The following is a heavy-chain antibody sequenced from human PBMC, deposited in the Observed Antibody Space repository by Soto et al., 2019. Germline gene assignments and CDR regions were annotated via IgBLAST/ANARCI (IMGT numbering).Heavy chain of an antibody. V-gene: IGHV4-34*01. Sequence: QVQLQQWGAGLLKPSETLSLTCAVYGGSFSGYYWSWIRQPPGKGLEWIGEINHSGSTNYNPSLKSAVTISVETSKNQFSLKLRSVTAADTAVYYCARGHIVRYYYGMDVWGQGTTVTVSS. CDR1: GGSFSGYY. CDR2: INHSGST. J-gene: IGHJ6*02. CDR3: ARGHIVRYYYGMDV. D-gene: IGHD3-16*02.